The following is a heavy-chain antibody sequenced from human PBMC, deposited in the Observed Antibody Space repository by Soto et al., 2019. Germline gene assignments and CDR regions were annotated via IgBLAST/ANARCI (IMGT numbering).Heavy chain of an antibody. CDR1: VDSVSSNSAA. CDR2: TYYRSKWYN. Sequence: SQTLSLTCAISVDSVSSNSAAWNWIRQSPSRGLEWLGRTYYRSKWYNDYAVSVKSRITINPDTSKNQFSLQLNSVTPEDTAVYYCATASLRYFDWFAGQAFDIWGQGTMVTVSS. CDR3: ATASLRYFDWFAGQAFDI. V-gene: IGHV6-1*01. D-gene: IGHD3-9*01. J-gene: IGHJ3*02.